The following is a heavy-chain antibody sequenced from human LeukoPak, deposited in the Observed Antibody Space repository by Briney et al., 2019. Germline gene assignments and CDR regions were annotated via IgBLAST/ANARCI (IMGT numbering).Heavy chain of an antibody. CDR2: ISGSGGST. Sequence: GGSLRLSCAASGFTFSSYAMSWVRQAPGKGLAWVSAISGSGGSTYYADSVKGRFTISRDNSKNTLYLQMNSLRAEDTAVYYCAKVIYGSGSYYMSTHYYGMDVWGQGTTVTVSS. CDR1: GFTFSSYA. V-gene: IGHV3-23*01. D-gene: IGHD3-10*01. J-gene: IGHJ6*02. CDR3: AKVIYGSGSYYMSTHYYGMDV.